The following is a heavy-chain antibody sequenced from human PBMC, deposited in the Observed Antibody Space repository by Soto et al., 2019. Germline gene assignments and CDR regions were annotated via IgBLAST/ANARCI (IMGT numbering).Heavy chain of an antibody. V-gene: IGHV3-23*01. J-gene: IGHJ5*02. CDR3: AGVYSPERPNWFDP. Sequence: GGSLRLSCSASGFTFSYYAMSWVRPPPRKGLERVSSIIDSGGSTFYADSVKGRFTISRDTSKNQFSLKPSSVTAADTAVYYCAGVYSPERPNWFDPWGQGTLVTVSS. CDR2: IIDSGGST. D-gene: IGHD2-8*01. CDR1: GFTFSYYA.